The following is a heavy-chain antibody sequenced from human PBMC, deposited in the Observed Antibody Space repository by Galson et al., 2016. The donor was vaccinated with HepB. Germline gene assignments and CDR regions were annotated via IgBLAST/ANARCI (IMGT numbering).Heavy chain of an antibody. Sequence: SLRLSCAVSGFTFSTYNMHWVRQAPGKGLEWVAVISHDGNNNYYADSVKGRFTISRDNSKNTLYLLMNSLRVEDTAVYYCAKLDTAMGDAFDIWGQGTMVTVSS. CDR3: AKLDTAMGDAFDI. CDR1: GFTFSTYN. V-gene: IGHV3-30*18. CDR2: ISHDGNNN. J-gene: IGHJ3*02. D-gene: IGHD5-18*01.